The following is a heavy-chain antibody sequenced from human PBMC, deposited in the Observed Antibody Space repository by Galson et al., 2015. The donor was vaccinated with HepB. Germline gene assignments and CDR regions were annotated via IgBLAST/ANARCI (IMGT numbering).Heavy chain of an antibody. CDR2: INPSGGST. J-gene: IGHJ6*03. V-gene: IGHV1-46*01. CDR1: GYTFTSYY. D-gene: IGHD1-20*01. CDR3: ARGLQLTGYYYYYMDV. Sequence: SVKVSCKASGYTFTSYYMHWVRQAPGQGLEWMGIINPSGGSTSYAQKFQGRVTMTRDTSTSTVYMELSGLRSEDTAVYYCARGLQLTGYYYYYMDVWGKGTTVTVSS.